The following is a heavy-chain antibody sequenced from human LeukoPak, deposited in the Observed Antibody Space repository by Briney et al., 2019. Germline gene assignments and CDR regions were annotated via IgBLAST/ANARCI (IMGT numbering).Heavy chain of an antibody. J-gene: IGHJ4*02. D-gene: IGHD6-6*01. Sequence: GGSLRLSCAASGFTFSSYWMSWVRQAPGNGLEWVANIKQDGSEKYYVDSVKGRFTISRDNAKNSLYLQINSLRAEDTAVYYCARSEREAALIIDYWGQGTLVTVSP. CDR1: GFTFSSYW. CDR2: IKQDGSEK. V-gene: IGHV3-7*01. CDR3: ARSEREAALIIDY.